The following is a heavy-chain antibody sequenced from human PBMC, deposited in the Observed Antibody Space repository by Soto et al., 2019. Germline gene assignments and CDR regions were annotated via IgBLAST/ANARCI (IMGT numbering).Heavy chain of an antibody. D-gene: IGHD2-2*01. V-gene: IGHV1-8*01. Sequence: QVQLVQSGAEVKKPGTSVKVSCKASGYTFTTYDINWVRQAPGQGLEWMGWMTPHSGKTGYAPKFQGRVTMTRDTSISTAYMALSSLRSEDTAVYFCARGWEVPAATFDSWGQGTLVTVSS. CDR1: GYTFTTYD. J-gene: IGHJ4*02. CDR3: ARGWEVPAATFDS. CDR2: MTPHSGKT.